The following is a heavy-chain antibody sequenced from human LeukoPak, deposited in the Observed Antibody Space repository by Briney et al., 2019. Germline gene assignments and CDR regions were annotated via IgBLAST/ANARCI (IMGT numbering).Heavy chain of an antibody. Sequence: KASETLSLTCTVSGGSISRISDYWGWIRQPPGKGLEWIGSIRYSGSTYYNPSLKSRVTTSVDTSKNQFPLKLSSVTAADTAVYYCARTPHHDYVWGNYRPDYFLDYWGQGTLVTVSS. V-gene: IGHV4-39*01. D-gene: IGHD3-16*02. CDR1: GGSISRISDY. J-gene: IGHJ4*02. CDR3: ARTPHHDYVWGNYRPDYFLDY. CDR2: IRYSGST.